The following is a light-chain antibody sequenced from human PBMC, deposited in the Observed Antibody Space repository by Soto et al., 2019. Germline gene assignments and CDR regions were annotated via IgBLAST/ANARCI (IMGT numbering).Light chain of an antibody. Sequence: DIRMTQSPSSLSASVGDRVTITCRASQSISSYLNWYQQKPGKAPKLLIYAASSLQSGVPSRFSGSGSVTDFTLTISSLQPEAFATYYYQQSYSTPHTFGGGTKVEIK. V-gene: IGKV1-39*01. CDR3: QQSYSTPHT. CDR1: QSISSY. CDR2: AAS. J-gene: IGKJ4*01.